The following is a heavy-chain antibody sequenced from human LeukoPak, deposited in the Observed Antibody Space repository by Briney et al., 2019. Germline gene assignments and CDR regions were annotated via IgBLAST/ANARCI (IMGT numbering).Heavy chain of an antibody. CDR3: ARVVDSSGFGY. V-gene: IGHV4-30-4*01. J-gene: IGHJ4*02. CDR1: GGSISSGDYY. Sequence: SETLSLTCTVSGGSISSGDYYWSWIRQPPGKGLEWIGYIYYSGSTYYNPSLKSRVTISVDTSKNQFSLKLSSVTAADTAVYYCARVVDSSGFGYWGQGTLVTVSS. D-gene: IGHD3-22*01. CDR2: IYYSGST.